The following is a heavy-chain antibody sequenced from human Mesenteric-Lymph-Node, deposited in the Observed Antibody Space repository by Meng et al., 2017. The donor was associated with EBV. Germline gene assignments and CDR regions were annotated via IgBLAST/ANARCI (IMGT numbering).Heavy chain of an antibody. CDR1: GFSLFSTGVG. CDR3: IRRVRGDYFDY. J-gene: IGHJ4*02. CDR2: IYWDDKE. V-gene: IGHV2-5*02. Sequence: QIPLKESGPTLMKPTQTLTLTCTFSGFSLFSTGVGVGWIRQPPGKALEWLALIYWDDKERYSPSLKNRLTVTKDTSKNQVVLTVTNLEPADTATYYCIRRVRGDYFDYWGQGTLVTVSS. D-gene: IGHD3-10*02.